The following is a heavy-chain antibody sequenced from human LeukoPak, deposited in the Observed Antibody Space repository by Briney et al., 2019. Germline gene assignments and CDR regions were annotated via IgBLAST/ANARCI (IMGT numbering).Heavy chain of an antibody. CDR3: ARGGEGAMVRGLHY. CDR2: INHSGST. Sequence: SETLSLTCAVYGGSFSGYYWSWIRQPPGKGLEWIGEINHSGSTNYNPSLKSRVTISVDTSKNQFSLKLSSVTAADTAVYYCARGGEGAMVRGLHYWGQGTLVTVSS. V-gene: IGHV4-34*01. CDR1: GGSFSGYY. J-gene: IGHJ4*02. D-gene: IGHD3-10*01.